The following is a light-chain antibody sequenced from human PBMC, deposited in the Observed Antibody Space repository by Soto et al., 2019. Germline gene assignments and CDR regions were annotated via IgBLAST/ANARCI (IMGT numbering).Light chain of an antibody. J-gene: IGKJ4*01. V-gene: IGKV1-39*01. CDR1: QTIGQY. CDR2: SAS. CDR3: QESDSTPPA. Sequence: DVRVTLSPAALSSSVGNTVTMTCRAGQTIGQYVSWYRQKPGKAPDLLIYSASTLQSGVPSRFRGSGSETVFTLTISGLQPEDFGTYYCQESDSTPPAVGGGTKVDIK.